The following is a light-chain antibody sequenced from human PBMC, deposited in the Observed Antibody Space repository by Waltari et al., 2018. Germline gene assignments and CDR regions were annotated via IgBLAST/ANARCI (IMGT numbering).Light chain of an antibody. V-gene: IGKV1-12*01. CDR1: QGISSW. CDR3: QQYNSAPRT. J-gene: IGKJ1*01. Sequence: DIQMTQSPSSLSESAGDRVTITCRASQGISSWLAWYQQKAGKAPKLLIHKASSLQSGVPSRFSGSGSGTDFTLTISSLEPEDFATYYCQQYNSAPRTFGQGTKVEIK. CDR2: KAS.